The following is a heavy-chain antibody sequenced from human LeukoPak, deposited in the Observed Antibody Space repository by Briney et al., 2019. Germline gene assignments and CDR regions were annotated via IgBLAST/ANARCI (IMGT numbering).Heavy chain of an antibody. D-gene: IGHD3-10*01. CDR3: ARGGFRYGSGSFN. V-gene: IGHV1-24*01. CDR1: GYTLTELS. J-gene: IGHJ4*02. Sequence: ASVKVSCKVSGYTLTELSMHWVRQAPGKGLEWMGGFDPEDGETIYAQKFQGRVTMTRDTSTSTVYMELSSLRSEDTAVYYCARGGFRYGSGSFNWGQGTLVTVSS. CDR2: FDPEDGET.